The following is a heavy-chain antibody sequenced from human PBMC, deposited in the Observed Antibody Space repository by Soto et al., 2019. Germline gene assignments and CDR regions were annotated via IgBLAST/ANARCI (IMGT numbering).Heavy chain of an antibody. J-gene: IGHJ1*01. D-gene: IGHD6-19*01. CDR1: GFSFNSYW. Sequence: EVHLVESGGGLVQPGGSLRLSCAASGFSFNSYWMSWVRQAPGKGLEWVANIKQDGSEKYYVDSVKGRFTISRDNAKNSLYLRMNSLRDEDTAVYYCARDEYSSGWYSSEYFQYWGQGTMVTVSS. V-gene: IGHV3-7*01. CDR2: IKQDGSEK. CDR3: ARDEYSSGWYSSEYFQY.